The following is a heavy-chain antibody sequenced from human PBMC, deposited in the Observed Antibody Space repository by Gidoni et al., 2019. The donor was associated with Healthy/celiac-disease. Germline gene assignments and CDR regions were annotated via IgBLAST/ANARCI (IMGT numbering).Heavy chain of an antibody. J-gene: IGHJ4*02. CDR1: GGSFIGYY. D-gene: IGHD3-9*01. Sequence: QIHHQRWVAGAPKPLGSLAVTGAVHGGSFIGYYWSWFRQPPGKGLEWIWEIKPSGGTKYNPSLKHRIAISVDTSKTQFSLKVRTVPASDTAVYYCARSPHFRSVAWSNPSPPFDYWGQGTLVTVSS. CDR3: ARSPHFRSVAWSNPSPPFDY. V-gene: IGHV4-34*01. CDR2: IKPSGGT.